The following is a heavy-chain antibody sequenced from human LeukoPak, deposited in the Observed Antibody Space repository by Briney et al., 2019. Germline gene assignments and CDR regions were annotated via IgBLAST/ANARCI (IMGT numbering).Heavy chain of an antibody. CDR3: AKAVPIRVGFYYYYMDA. V-gene: IGHV3-30*02. D-gene: IGHD1-26*01. Sequence: GGSLRLSCAASGFTFSSYGMHWVRQAPGKGLEWVAFIRYDGSNKYYADSVKGRFTTSRDNSKNTLYLQMNSLRAEDTAVYYCAKAVPIRVGFYYYYMDAWGKGTTVTVSS. CDR2: IRYDGSNK. J-gene: IGHJ6*03. CDR1: GFTFSSYG.